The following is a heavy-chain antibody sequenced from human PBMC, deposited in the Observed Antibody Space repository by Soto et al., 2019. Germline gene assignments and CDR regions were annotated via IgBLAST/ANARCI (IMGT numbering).Heavy chain of an antibody. CDR1: GFTFSSYA. J-gene: IGHJ4*02. CDR3: ARDTGELPTTVFDY. V-gene: IGHV3-30-3*01. D-gene: IGHD1-26*01. CDR2: ISYDGSNK. Sequence: LSCAASGFTFSSYAMHWVRQAPGKGLEWVAVISYDGSNKYYADSVKGRFTISRDNSKNTLYLQMNSLRAEDTAVYYCARDTGELPTTVFDYWGQGTLVTVSS.